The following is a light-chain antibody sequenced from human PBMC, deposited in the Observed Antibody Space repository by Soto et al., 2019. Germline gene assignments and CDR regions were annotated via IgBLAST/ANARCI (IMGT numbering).Light chain of an antibody. CDR2: AAS. CDR3: QQSYSSPIT. CDR1: QSISNY. J-gene: IGKJ5*01. Sequence: DIQRTQSPSSLSASVGDRVTTTCRASQSISNYLNWYQQKPGKAPKILIYAASSLQSGVPSRFSGSGSWTDFTLTISSLQPEDFATYYCQQSYSSPITFGQGTRLEIK. V-gene: IGKV1-39*01.